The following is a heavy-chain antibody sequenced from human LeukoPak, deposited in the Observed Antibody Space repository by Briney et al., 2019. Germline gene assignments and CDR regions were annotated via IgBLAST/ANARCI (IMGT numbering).Heavy chain of an antibody. J-gene: IGHJ3*02. CDR1: GGSFSDYY. V-gene: IGHV4-34*01. Sequence: PSETLSLTCAVFGGSFSDYYWSWIRQPPGKGLEWIGEINHRGSTNYNSSLKSRLTISVDTSKNQFSLKLSSVTAADTAVYYCAREVKGAFDIWGQGTMVTVSS. CDR2: INHRGST. CDR3: AREVKGAFDI. D-gene: IGHD3-10*01.